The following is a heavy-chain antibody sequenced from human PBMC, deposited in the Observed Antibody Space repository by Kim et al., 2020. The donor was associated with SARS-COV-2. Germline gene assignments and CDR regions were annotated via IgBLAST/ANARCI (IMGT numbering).Heavy chain of an antibody. Sequence: SETLSLTCAVYGGSFSGYYWSWIRQPPGKGLEWIGEINHSGSTNYNPSLKSRVTISVDTSKNQFSLKLSSVTAADTAVYYCARVRRHFPTWIQLVWFDPWGQGTLVTVSS. J-gene: IGHJ5*02. CDR1: GGSFSGYY. CDR3: ARVRRHFPTWIQLVWFDP. D-gene: IGHD5-18*01. V-gene: IGHV4-34*01. CDR2: INHSGST.